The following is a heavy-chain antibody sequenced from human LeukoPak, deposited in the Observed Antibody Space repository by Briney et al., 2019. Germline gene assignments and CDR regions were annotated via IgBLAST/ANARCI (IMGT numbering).Heavy chain of an antibody. J-gene: IGHJ4*02. CDR1: GGSISSSSYY. CDR2: IYFSGTT. Sequence: SETLSLTCTVSGGSISSSSYYWGWIRQPPGKGLEWIGSIYFSGTTYYNPSLQSRVTISVDTAKNQFSLKVTSVTAADTAAYYCARTPIFGVVTSPYYFDYWGQGTLVTVSS. CDR3: ARTPIFGVVTSPYYFDY. D-gene: IGHD3-3*01. V-gene: IGHV4-39*07.